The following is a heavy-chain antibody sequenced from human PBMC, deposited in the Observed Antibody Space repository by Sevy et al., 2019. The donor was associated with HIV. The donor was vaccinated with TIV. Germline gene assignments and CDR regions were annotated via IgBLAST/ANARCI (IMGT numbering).Heavy chain of an antibody. D-gene: IGHD1-1*01. CDR2: INHSGST. V-gene: IGHV4-34*01. CDR1: GGSFSGYY. CDR3: ARGTTGWFDP. Sequence: SETLSLTCAVYGGSFSGYYWSWIRQPPGKGLEWIGEINHSGSTNYNPSLKSRVTISVDTSKNQFSLKLSSVIAADTAVYYCARGTTGWFDPWGQGTLVTVSS. J-gene: IGHJ5*02.